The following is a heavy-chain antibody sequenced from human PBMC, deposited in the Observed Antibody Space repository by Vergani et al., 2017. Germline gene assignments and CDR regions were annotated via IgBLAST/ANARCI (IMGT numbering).Heavy chain of an antibody. V-gene: IGHV3-9*01. J-gene: IGHJ5*02. CDR3: AKAVYGWVNGWFDP. CDR1: GFTFDDYA. CDR2: ISWNSGSI. Sequence: EVQLVESGGGLVQPGRSLRLSCAASGFTFDDYAMHWVRQAPGKGLEWVSGISWNSGSIGYADSVKGRFTISRDNAKNSLYLQMNSLRAEDTALYYCAKAVYGWVNGWFDPWGQGTLVTVSS. D-gene: IGHD2/OR15-2a*01.